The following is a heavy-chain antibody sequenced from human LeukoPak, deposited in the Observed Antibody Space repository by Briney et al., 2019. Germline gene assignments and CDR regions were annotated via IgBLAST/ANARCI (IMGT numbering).Heavy chain of an antibody. V-gene: IGHV3-53*01. Sequence: GGSLRLSCVASGLIVSNNYMNWVRQAPGEGLEWVSALYIGGNTYYVDSVRGRFTISRDNSKSTLYLQMNSLRAEDTAIYYCMAAAGYNYGQCWGQGTLVTVSS. CDR1: GLIVSNNY. J-gene: IGHJ4*02. CDR3: MAAAGYNYGQC. D-gene: IGHD5-18*01. CDR2: LYIGGNT.